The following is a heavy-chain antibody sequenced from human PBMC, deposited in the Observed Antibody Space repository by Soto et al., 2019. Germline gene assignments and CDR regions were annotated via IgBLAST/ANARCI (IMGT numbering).Heavy chain of an antibody. CDR3: AREDWGNGAFDI. D-gene: IGHD3-16*01. J-gene: IGHJ3*02. V-gene: IGHV3-11*06. Sequence: GGSLRLSCAASGFNFSDYYMTWIRQAPGKGLEWISYISTSGRDTEYADSVKGRFLISRDNAKRSLYLQMNSLRVEDTAVYYCAREDWGNGAFDIWGQGAMVTVSS. CDR2: ISTSGRDT. CDR1: GFNFSDYY.